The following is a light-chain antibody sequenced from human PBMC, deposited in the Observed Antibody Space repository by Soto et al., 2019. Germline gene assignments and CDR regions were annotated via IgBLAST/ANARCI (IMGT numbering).Light chain of an antibody. V-gene: IGLV2-14*02. Sequence: QSVLTQPASVSGSPGQSITISCTGTSSTVGGFNVVSWYQQHPGKAPKVIIYEGIKRPSGVSNRFSGSNSGSTASLTISGLQAEDEADYYCCSYTSSNTYVFGTGTKV. CDR3: CSYTSSNTYV. J-gene: IGLJ1*01. CDR1: SSTVGGFNV. CDR2: EGI.